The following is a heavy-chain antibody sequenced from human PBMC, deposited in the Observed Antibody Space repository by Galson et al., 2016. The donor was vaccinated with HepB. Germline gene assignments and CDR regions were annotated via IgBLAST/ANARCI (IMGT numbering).Heavy chain of an antibody. V-gene: IGHV3-11*01. CDR2: ISSSGSTI. CDR3: ARGVDFWSGSSYGMDV. Sequence: SLRLSCAASGFTFSDYYMSWVRQAPGKGLEWVSYISSSGSTIHYADSVKDRFTISRDNAKKSLYLQMNSLRAEDTAVYYCARGVDFWSGSSYGMDVWGQGTTVTVSS. CDR1: GFTFSDYY. D-gene: IGHD3-3*01. J-gene: IGHJ6*02.